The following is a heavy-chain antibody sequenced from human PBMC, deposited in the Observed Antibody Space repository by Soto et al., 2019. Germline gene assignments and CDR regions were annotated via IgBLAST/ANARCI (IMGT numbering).Heavy chain of an antibody. V-gene: IGHV3-23*01. CDR3: AKGSYASGDSEVTDY. Sequence: EVQLLESGGDLVQPGGSLRLSCAASGFTFSSYAMRWVRQAPGKGLQWVSTISDSGGSIYYADSVKGRFTISRDNSKNTRYLQMNSLRAEDTAVYYCAKGSYASGDSEVTDYWGQGTLVTVSS. CDR1: GFTFSSYA. J-gene: IGHJ4*02. D-gene: IGHD2-21*01. CDR2: ISDSGGSI.